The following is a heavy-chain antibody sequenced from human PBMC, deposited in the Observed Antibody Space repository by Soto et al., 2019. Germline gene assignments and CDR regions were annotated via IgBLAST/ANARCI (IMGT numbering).Heavy chain of an antibody. Sequence: QVQLVQSGAEVKKPGASVKVSCKASGYTFTSYAMHWVRQAPGQRLEWMGWINAGNGNTKYSQKFQGRVTITRDTSASTAYMELSSLRSEDTAVYYCARVYTIFGVVPYYWGQGTLVTVSS. D-gene: IGHD3-3*01. J-gene: IGHJ4*02. CDR3: ARVYTIFGVVPYY. CDR2: INAGNGNT. CDR1: GYTFTSYA. V-gene: IGHV1-3*01.